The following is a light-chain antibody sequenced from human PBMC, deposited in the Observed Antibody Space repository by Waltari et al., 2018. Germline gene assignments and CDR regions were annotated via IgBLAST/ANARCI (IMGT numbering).Light chain of an antibody. CDR1: QSIRTY. J-gene: IGKJ1*01. CDR3: QNYVRLPAT. Sequence: EIMLTQSPGTLSLSPGERATLSCKASQSIRTYLAWYQQKPGQAPRLLIYHASSRATGIPDRFSGSGSGTDFSLTISRLAPEDFAVYYCQNYVRLPATFGQGTKVEIK. CDR2: HAS. V-gene: IGKV3-20*01.